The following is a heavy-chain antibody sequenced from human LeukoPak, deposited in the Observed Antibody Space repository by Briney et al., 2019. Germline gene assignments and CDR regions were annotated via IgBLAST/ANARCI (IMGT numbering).Heavy chain of an antibody. J-gene: IGHJ4*02. Sequence: PGGSLRLSCAASGFTFSSYWMSWVRQAPGKGLEWVANIKQDGSEKYYVDSVKGRFTISRNNAKNSLYLQMNSLRAEDTAVYYCARLPFRQWLDYWGQGTLVTVSS. CDR3: ARLPFRQWLDY. D-gene: IGHD3-22*01. CDR2: IKQDGSEK. CDR1: GFTFSSYW. V-gene: IGHV3-7*01.